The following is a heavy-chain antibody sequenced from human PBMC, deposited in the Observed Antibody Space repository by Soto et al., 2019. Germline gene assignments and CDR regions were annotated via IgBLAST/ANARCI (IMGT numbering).Heavy chain of an antibody. CDR1: GDSISNLDYF. V-gene: IGHV4-30-4*01. D-gene: IGHD7-27*01. CDR2: IYKSATT. Sequence: PSETLSLTCSVSGDSISNLDYFWAWIRQPPGQALEYIGYIYKSATTYYNPSFESRVAISVDTSKSQFSLNVTSVTAADTAVYFCARGRYCLTGRCFPNWVDSWGQGALVTVS. CDR3: ARGRYCLTGRCFPNWVDS. J-gene: IGHJ5*01.